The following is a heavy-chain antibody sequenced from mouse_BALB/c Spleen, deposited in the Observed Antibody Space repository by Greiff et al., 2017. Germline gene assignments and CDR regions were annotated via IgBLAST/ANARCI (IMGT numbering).Heavy chain of an antibody. V-gene: IGHV3-2*02. Sequence: EVKLMESGPGLVKPSQSLSLTCTFTGYSITSDYAWNWIRQFPGNKLEWMGYISYSGSTSYNPSLKSRISITRDTSKNQFFLQLNSVTTEDTATYYCAIYDGYFSWFAYWGQGTLVTVSA. D-gene: IGHD2-3*01. CDR3: AIYDGYFSWFAY. J-gene: IGHJ3*01. CDR2: ISYSGST. CDR1: GYSITSDYA.